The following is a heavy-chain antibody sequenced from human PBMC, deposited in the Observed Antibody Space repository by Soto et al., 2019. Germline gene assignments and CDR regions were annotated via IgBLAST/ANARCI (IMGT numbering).Heavy chain of an antibody. V-gene: IGHV4-30-4*01. CDR3: ASSSIAARPPYYYGMDV. D-gene: IGHD6-6*01. Sequence: SETLSLTCTVSGGSISSGDYYWSWIRQPPGKGLEWIGYIYYSGSTYYNPSLKSRVTISVDTSKNQFSLKLSSVTAADTAVYYCASSSIAARPPYYYGMDVWGQGTTVTVSS. CDR1: GGSISSGDYY. CDR2: IYYSGST. J-gene: IGHJ6*02.